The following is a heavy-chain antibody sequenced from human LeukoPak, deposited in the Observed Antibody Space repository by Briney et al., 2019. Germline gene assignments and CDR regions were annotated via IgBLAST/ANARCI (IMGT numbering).Heavy chain of an antibody. CDR2: IIPIFGTA. CDR3: ARGVPRIAAAGNDAREPFGSVSRRYYFDY. V-gene: IGHV1-69*05. Sequence: SVKVSCKASGGTFSSYAISWVRQAPGQGLEWMGGIIPIFGTANYAQKFQGRVTITTDESTSTAYMELSSLRSEDTAVYYCARGVPRIAAAGNDAREPFGSVSRRYYFDYWGQGTLVTVSS. CDR1: GGTFSSYA. J-gene: IGHJ4*02. D-gene: IGHD6-13*01.